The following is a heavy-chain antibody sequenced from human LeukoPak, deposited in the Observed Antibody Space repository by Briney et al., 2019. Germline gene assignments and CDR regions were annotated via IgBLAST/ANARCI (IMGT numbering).Heavy chain of an antibody. V-gene: IGHV4-59*01. CDR1: GGSISSYY. J-gene: IGHJ4*02. Sequence: SETLSLTCTVSGGSISSYYWSWIRQPPGKGLEWFGYIHDSGTTNYNPSLKSRVTISVDTSKNQFSLKLSSVTAADTAVYYCARDSVRYYYDSSGWVHYFDYWGQGTLVTVSS. CDR3: ARDSVRYYYDSSGWVHYFDY. D-gene: IGHD3-22*01. CDR2: IHDSGTT.